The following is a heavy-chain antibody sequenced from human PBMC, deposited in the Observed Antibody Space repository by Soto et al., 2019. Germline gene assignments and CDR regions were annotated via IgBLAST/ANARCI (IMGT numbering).Heavy chain of an antibody. J-gene: IGHJ6*02. Sequence: QVQLVQSGAEVKKPGASVKVSCKASGYTFTGYYMHWVRQAPGQGLEWMGWINPNSGGTNYAQKFKGRVTMTRDTSISTAYMELSRLRSDDTAVYYCARVPPARFGELSGDYYYGMDVWGQGTTVTVSS. CDR3: ARVPPARFGELSGDYYYGMDV. V-gene: IGHV1-2*02. CDR2: INPNSGGT. D-gene: IGHD3-10*01. CDR1: GYTFTGYY.